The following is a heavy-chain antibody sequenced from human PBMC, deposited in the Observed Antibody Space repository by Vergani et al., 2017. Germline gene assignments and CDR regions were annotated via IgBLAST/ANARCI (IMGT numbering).Heavy chain of an antibody. CDR3: ASQHVWCEELSPGEEFDP. J-gene: IGHJ5*02. CDR1: GGSISSYY. D-gene: IGHD3-10*01. V-gene: IGHV4-59*01. Sequence: QVQLQESGPGLVKPSETLSLTCTVSGGSISSYYWSWIRQPPGKGLEWIGYIDYSGSTNYNPTLKSRVSISVDTSKNQFSLKLSSVTAADTAVYYCASQHVWCEELSPGEEFDPWGQGTLVTVSS. CDR2: IDYSGST.